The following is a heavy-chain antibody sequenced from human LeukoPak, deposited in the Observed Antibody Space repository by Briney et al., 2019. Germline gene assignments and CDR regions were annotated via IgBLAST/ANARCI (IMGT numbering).Heavy chain of an antibody. D-gene: IGHD3-22*01. CDR3: ARSLQYYYDSSGYYLSYDY. J-gene: IGHJ4*02. CDR2: IIPILGIA. CDR1: GYTFSSYA. Sequence: ASVKVSCKASGYTFSSYAISWVRQAPGQGLEWMGRIIPILGIANYAQKFQGRVTITADKSTSTAYMELSSLRSEDTAVYYCARSLQYYYDSSGYYLSYDYWGQGTLVTVSS. V-gene: IGHV1-69*04.